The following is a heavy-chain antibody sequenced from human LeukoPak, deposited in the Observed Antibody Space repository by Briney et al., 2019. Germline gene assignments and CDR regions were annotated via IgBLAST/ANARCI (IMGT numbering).Heavy chain of an antibody. J-gene: IGHJ4*02. Sequence: GASVKVSCKASGYTFTSYYMHWVRQAPGQGLEWMGGIIPIFGTANYAQKFQGRVTITADESTSTAYMELSSLRSEDTAVYYCTIHQTRYGDYVTDFDYWGQGTLVTVSS. D-gene: IGHD4-17*01. CDR1: GYTFTSYY. CDR3: TIHQTRYGDYVTDFDY. V-gene: IGHV1-69*13. CDR2: IIPIFGTA.